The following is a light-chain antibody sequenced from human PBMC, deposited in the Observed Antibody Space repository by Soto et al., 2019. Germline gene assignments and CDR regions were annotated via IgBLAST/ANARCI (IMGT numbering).Light chain of an antibody. CDR2: DAS. J-gene: IGKJ4*01. CDR3: QQYNSFWLT. CDR1: QSSSRW. Sequence: DIQMTQSPSTLSASVGDRVTITCRASQSSSRWLAWNQQKPGKAAKLLIYDASILESGGPSRFSGSGSGTEFTLTISSLQPDDFASYYCQQYNSFWLTFGGGTKVEIK. V-gene: IGKV1-5*01.